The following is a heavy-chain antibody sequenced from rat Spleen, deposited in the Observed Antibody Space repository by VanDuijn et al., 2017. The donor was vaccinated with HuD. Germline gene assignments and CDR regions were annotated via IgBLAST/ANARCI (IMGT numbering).Heavy chain of an antibody. D-gene: IGHD1-4*01. CDR3: ARPRLARDYFDY. CDR1: RFTFSNYG. J-gene: IGHJ2*01. Sequence: EVQLVESGGGLVQPGRSMKLSCAASRFTFSNYGMAWVRQAPKKGLEWVASISTGGGNTYYRDSVKGRFTISRDNAKSTLYLQMDSLRSEDTATYYCARPRLARDYFDYWGQGVMVTVSS. CDR2: ISTGGGNT. V-gene: IGHV5-25*01.